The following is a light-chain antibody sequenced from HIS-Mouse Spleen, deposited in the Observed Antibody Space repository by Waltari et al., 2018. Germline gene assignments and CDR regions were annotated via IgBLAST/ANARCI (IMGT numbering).Light chain of an antibody. CDR3: QQLNSYPPT. V-gene: IGKV1-9*01. CDR1: QGISSY. CDR2: AAS. J-gene: IGKJ1*01. Sequence: IQLTQSPSFLSASVGDRVTITCRASQGISSYLAWSQQKPGKAPKLLIYAASTLQSGVPSRFSGSGSGTEFTLTISSLQPEDFATYYCQQLNSYPPTFGQGTKVEIK.